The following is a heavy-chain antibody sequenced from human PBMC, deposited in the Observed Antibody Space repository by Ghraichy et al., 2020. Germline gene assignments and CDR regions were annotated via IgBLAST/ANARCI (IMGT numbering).Heavy chain of an antibody. CDR2: ISSSVGTT. J-gene: IGHJ4*02. Sequence: GGSLRLSCAASGFAFSGYAMTWVRQAPGKGLEWVSTISSSVGTTYYADSVKGRFTISRDNSKNTLYLQMNSLRAEDTAVYYCARDPPLDSSGYYYHNYFDYWGQGTLVTVSS. CDR3: ARDPPLDSSGYYYHNYFDY. V-gene: IGHV3-23*01. CDR1: GFAFSGYA. D-gene: IGHD3-22*01.